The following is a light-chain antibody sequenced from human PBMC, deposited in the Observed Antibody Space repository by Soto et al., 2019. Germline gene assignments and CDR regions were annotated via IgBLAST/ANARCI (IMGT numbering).Light chain of an antibody. V-gene: IGKV3-15*01. CDR2: GSS. Sequence: RLVSKSRRALYVSKGARATLSCRASRSRKINLAWYQQRPGQAPRLLIYGSSTRATGIPARCSASGSKTVFTPTGSILLYDDVVLYYWQQCNDWARTFGQGSKVDNK. J-gene: IGKJ1*01. CDR3: QQCNDWART. CDR1: RSRKIN.